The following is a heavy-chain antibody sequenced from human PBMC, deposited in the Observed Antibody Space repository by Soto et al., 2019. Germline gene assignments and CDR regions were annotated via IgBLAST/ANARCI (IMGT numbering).Heavy chain of an antibody. D-gene: IGHD3-3*01. CDR2: IFYNGNS. CDR1: GGSISNPIYY. Sequence: SETLSLTCTVSGGSISNPIYYWAWIRQPPGKGLEWIGSIFYNGNSYYNPSLKSRVTMSVDTSQNQFSLKLSSVTAADTAVYYCAGRTSLTRVEIFSGGLSGYNWVDPWGRGTLVTVSS. V-gene: IGHV4-39*01. CDR3: AGRTSLTRVEIFSGGLSGYNWVDP. J-gene: IGHJ5*01.